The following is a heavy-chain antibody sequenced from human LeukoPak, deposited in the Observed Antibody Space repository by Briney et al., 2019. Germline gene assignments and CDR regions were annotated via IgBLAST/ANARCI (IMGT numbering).Heavy chain of an antibody. V-gene: IGHV3-64*01. CDR3: ARSYDFWSGYMDV. CDR1: GFTFSTYA. J-gene: IGHJ6*03. CDR2: ISDNGGSS. D-gene: IGHD3-3*01. Sequence: GGSLRLSCAASGFTFSTYAMHWVRQAPGKGLEYVSGISDNGGSSFYANSVNGRFTNSRDNSNTTLYLQMGSLRTEDMAVYFCARSYDFWSGYMDVWGTGTTVTVSS.